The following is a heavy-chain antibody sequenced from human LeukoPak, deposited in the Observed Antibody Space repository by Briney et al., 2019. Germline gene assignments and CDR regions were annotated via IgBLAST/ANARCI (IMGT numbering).Heavy chain of an antibody. J-gene: IGHJ3*02. V-gene: IGHV3-30*02. D-gene: IGHD2-21*02. Sequence: GGSLRLSCAASGFTFSSYGMHWVRQAPGKGLEWVAFIRYDGSNKYYADSVKGRFTISRDNAKNSLYLQMNSLRAEDTAVYYCARRSYCGGDCYGSDAFDIWGQGTMVTVSS. CDR3: ARRSYCGGDCYGSDAFDI. CDR1: GFTFSSYG. CDR2: IRYDGSNK.